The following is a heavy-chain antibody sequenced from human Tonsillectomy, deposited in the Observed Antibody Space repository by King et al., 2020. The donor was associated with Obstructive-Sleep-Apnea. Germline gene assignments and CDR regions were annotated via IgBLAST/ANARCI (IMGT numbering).Heavy chain of an antibody. CDR1: GYTFTGYY. Sequence: VQLVESVAEVKKPGASVKVSCKAAGYTFTGYYIHWVRRAPGQGLEWMGWISPNSGATIYAQKFQDRVTMTRDTSISTAYMDLSRLRSDDTAIYYCARDMSAYDSTSPAYWGQGTLVTVSS. J-gene: IGHJ4*02. D-gene: IGHD3-10*01. V-gene: IGHV1-2*02. CDR3: ARDMSAYDSTSPAY. CDR2: ISPNSGAT.